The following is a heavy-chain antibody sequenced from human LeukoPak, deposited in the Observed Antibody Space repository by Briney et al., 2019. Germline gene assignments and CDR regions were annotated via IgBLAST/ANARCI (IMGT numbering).Heavy chain of an antibody. CDR3: ARIGSAAFSDY. CDR1: GFTFSTYA. V-gene: IGHV3-23*01. CDR2: ISDSGGAI. Sequence: GGSLRLSCAASGFTFSTYALNWVRQAPGKGLEGVSAISDSGGAIFYADSVKGRFTMSRDNSKNSWFLQMNSLRAEDTALYYCARIGSAAFSDYWGQGTLVTVSS. J-gene: IGHJ4*02. D-gene: IGHD3-3*02.